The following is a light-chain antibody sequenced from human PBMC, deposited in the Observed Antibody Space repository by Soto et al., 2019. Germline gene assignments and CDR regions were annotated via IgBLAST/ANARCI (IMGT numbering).Light chain of an antibody. CDR3: MQALQTPLT. V-gene: IGKV2-28*01. J-gene: IGKJ4*01. Sequence: DIVMTQSPLSLPVSPGEPASISCRSSQSLLHRNGYNYLDWYLQKPGQSPQLLIHLGSNRASGVPDRFSGSGSGTDFTLKISRVEAEDVGVYYCMQALQTPLTFGGVTKVEIK. CDR2: LGS. CDR1: QSLLHRNGYNY.